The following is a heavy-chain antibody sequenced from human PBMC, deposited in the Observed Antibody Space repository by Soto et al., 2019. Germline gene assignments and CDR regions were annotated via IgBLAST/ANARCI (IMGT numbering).Heavy chain of an antibody. J-gene: IGHJ5*02. CDR3: ARVVGYCRSTSCYLDGWFDP. CDR2: IYYSGST. V-gene: IGHV4-59*01. Sequence: SETLSLTCTVSGGSISSYYWSWIRQPPGKGLEWIGYIYYSGSTNYNPSLKSRVTISVDTSKNQFSLKLSSVTAADTAVYYCARVVGYCRSTSCYLDGWFDPWGQGTLVTVSS. D-gene: IGHD2-2*01. CDR1: GGSISSYY.